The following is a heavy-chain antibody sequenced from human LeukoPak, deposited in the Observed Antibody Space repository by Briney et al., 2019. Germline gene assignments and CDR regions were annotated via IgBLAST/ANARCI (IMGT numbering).Heavy chain of an antibody. D-gene: IGHD6-19*01. CDR3: AREGSSGSC. J-gene: IGHJ4*02. CDR2: INHSGST. V-gene: IGHV4-34*01. Sequence: SETLSLTCAVYGGSFSGYYWSWIRQPPGKGLEWIGEINHSGSTNYNPSLKSRVTISVDTSENQFSLKLSSVTAADTAVYYCAREGSSGSCWGQGTPVTVSS. CDR1: GGSFSGYY.